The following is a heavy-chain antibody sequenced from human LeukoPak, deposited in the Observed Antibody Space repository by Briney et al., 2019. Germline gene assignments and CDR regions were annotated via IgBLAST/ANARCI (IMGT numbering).Heavy chain of an antibody. CDR3: ARDLASTANWEFDY. CDR2: INPNSGGT. J-gene: IGHJ4*02. D-gene: IGHD7-27*01. CDR1: GYTFTGYY. V-gene: IGHV1-2*06. Sequence: ASVKVSCKASGYTFTGYYMHWVRQAPGQGLEGMGRINPNSGGTNYAQKFQGRVTMTRDTSINTAYMELSSLRSDDTAIYYCARDLASTANWEFDYWGQGTPVTVSP.